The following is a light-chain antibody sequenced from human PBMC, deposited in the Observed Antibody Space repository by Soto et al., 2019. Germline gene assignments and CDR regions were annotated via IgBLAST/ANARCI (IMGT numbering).Light chain of an antibody. CDR3: TSYTDTKTGV. CDR2: EVS. CDR1: SSDIGGYSY. J-gene: IGLJ3*02. Sequence: QSALTQPASVSGSPGQSITISCTGTSSDIGGYSYVSWYQHHPDKAPKLIIYEVSNRPSGVSNRFSGSKSGNVASLTISGLQAEDEADYYCTSYTDTKTGVFGGGTQLTVL. V-gene: IGLV2-14*01.